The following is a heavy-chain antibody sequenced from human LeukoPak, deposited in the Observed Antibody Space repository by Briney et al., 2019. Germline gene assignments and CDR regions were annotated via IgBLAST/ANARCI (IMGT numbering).Heavy chain of an antibody. V-gene: IGHV4-39*01. CDR1: GGSISSGSYY. J-gene: IGHJ4*02. CDR2: IHDSGST. Sequence: SETLSLTCTVSGGSISSGSYYWGWIRQPPGKGLEWIGSIHDSGSTYYNPSLKSRVTISIDTSKKQFSLKLTSVTAADTAAYYCASGFDYWGQGTLVTVSS. CDR3: ASGFDY.